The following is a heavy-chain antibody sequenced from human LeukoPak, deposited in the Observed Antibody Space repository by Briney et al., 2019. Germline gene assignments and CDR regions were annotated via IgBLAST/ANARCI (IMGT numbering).Heavy chain of an antibody. D-gene: IGHD3-3*01. CDR2: INPNSGGT. V-gene: IGHV1-2*02. CDR1: GYTFTGYY. J-gene: IGHJ4*02. Sequence: ASVKVSCKASGYTFTGYYMHWVRQAPGQGLEWMGWINPNSGGTNYAQKFQGRVTMTRDTSISTAYMELSRLRSDDTAVYYCARDSSYYGFWSGYLVYWGQGTLVTVSS. CDR3: ARDSSYYGFWSGYLVY.